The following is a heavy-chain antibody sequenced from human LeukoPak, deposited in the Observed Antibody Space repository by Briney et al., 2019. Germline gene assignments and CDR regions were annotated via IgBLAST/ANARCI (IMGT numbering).Heavy chain of an antibody. J-gene: IGHJ2*01. D-gene: IGHD3-10*01. V-gene: IGHV4-34*01. CDR3: ARGRAGYYYGSGSYYSAGIGWYFDL. CDR1: GGSFSGYY. CDR2: INHSGST. Sequence: SETLSLTCAVYGGSFSGYYWSWIRQPPGKGLEWIGEINHSGSTNYNPSLKSRVTISVDTSKNQFSLKLSSVTAADTAVYYCARGRAGYYYGSGSYYSAGIGWYFDLWGRGTLVTVSS.